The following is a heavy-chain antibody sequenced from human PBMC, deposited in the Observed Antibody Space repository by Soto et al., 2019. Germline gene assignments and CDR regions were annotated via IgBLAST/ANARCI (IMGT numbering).Heavy chain of an antibody. Sequence: QVQLVQSGAEVKKPGSSVKVSCKASGGTFSSYTISWVRQAPGQGLEWMGRIIPILGIANYAQKFQGRVTITADKSTSTAYMELSSLRSEDTAVYYCARVVGIAAAGQYNWFYPWGQGTLVTVSS. CDR1: GGTFSSYT. J-gene: IGHJ5*02. D-gene: IGHD6-13*01. CDR2: IIPILGIA. V-gene: IGHV1-69*02. CDR3: ARVVGIAAAGQYNWFYP.